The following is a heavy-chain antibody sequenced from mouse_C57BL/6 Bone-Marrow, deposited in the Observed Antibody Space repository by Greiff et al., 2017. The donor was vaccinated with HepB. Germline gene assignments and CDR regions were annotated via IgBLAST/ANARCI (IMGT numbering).Heavy chain of an antibody. CDR2: IYPRDGST. D-gene: IGHD2-3*01. J-gene: IGHJ3*01. V-gene: IGHV1-85*01. CDR1: GYTFTSYD. Sequence: QVQLQQSGPELVKPGASVKLSCKASGYTFTSYDINWVKQRPGQGLAWIGWIYPRDGSTTYNEKFKGKATLTVDTSSSTAYMELPRRTSEDSAVYFCSRGGDGYYPAWFAYWGQGTLVTVSA. CDR3: SRGGDGYYPAWFAY.